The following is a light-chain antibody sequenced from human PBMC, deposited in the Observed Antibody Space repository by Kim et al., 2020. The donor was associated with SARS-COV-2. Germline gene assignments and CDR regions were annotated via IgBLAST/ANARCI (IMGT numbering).Light chain of an antibody. Sequence: SYELTQPTSVSVAPERTARITCGGNNIGGKSVHWYQQKPGQAPVLVIYYDSDRPIGIPERFSGSNSGTTATLTISRVEAGDEADYYCQVWDSSSDHWVFGGGTQLTVL. J-gene: IGLJ3*02. CDR3: QVWDSSSDHWV. CDR2: YDS. V-gene: IGLV3-21*04. CDR1: NIGGKS.